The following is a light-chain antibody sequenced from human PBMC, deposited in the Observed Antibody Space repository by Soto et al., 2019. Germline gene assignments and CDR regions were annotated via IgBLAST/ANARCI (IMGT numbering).Light chain of an antibody. Sequence: QSALTQSASVSGSPAQSITISCTGTSNDVGGYKFVSWYQQHPGKAPKLMIYEVSNRPSGVSNRFSGSKSGYMASLTISGLQAEDEADYYCSSYTSSGTLVFGAGTKVTVL. CDR3: SSYTSSGTLV. CDR2: EVS. V-gene: IGLV2-14*01. CDR1: SNDVGGYKF. J-gene: IGLJ1*01.